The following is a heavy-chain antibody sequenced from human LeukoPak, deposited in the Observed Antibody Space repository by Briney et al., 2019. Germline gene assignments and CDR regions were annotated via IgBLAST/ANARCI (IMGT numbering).Heavy chain of an antibody. CDR1: GYTFTSYA. V-gene: IGHV7-4-1*02. Sequence: GASVKVSCKASGYTFTSYAMNWVRQAPGQGLEWMGWINTNTGNPTYAQGFTGRFVFSLDTSVSTAYLQISSLKAEDTAVYYCARVDYDFWSGYYLWGGIYWGQGTLSPSPQ. CDR3: ARVDYDFWSGYYLWGGIY. CDR2: INTNTGNP. J-gene: IGHJ4*02. D-gene: IGHD3-3*01.